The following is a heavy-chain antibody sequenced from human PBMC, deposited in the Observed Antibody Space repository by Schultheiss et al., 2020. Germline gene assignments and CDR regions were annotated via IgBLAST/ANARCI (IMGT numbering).Heavy chain of an antibody. CDR2: IYYSGST. Sequence: SQPLSLTCTVSGGSISSYYWSWIRQPPGKGLEWIGYIYYSGSTNYNPSLKSRVTISVDTSKNQFSLKLSSVTAADTAVYYCARAFDSSAFPFDYWGQGTLVTVSS. V-gene: IGHV4-59*01. J-gene: IGHJ4*02. CDR3: ARAFDSSAFPFDY. D-gene: IGHD3-22*01. CDR1: GGSISSYY.